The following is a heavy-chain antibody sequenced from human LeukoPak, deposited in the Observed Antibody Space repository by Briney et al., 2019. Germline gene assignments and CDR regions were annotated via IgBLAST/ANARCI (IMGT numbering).Heavy chain of an antibody. Sequence: GGSLRLSGAASGFTFSSYAMSGVRQSPGKGLEGGSAISGSGGRTSYADSVTGPFTISRDNPKNTLYLQMNSLRADDTAVYYCAKDLVDPVVVPAAPLVEYDYWGPGTPVTVSS. V-gene: IGHV3-23*01. D-gene: IGHD2-2*01. CDR1: GFTFSSYA. CDR2: ISGSGGRT. CDR3: AKDLVDPVVVPAAPLVEYDY. J-gene: IGHJ4*02.